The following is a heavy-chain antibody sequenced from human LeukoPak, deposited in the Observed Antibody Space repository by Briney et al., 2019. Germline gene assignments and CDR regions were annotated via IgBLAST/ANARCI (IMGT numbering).Heavy chain of an antibody. D-gene: IGHD3-22*01. CDR3: ARELANYYDSSGDAFDI. Sequence: SETLSLTCAVSGGSISSSNWWSWVRQPPGKGLEWIGEIYHSGSTNYNPSLKSRVTTSVDTSKNQFSLKLSPVTAADTAVYYCARELANYYDSSGDAFDIWGQGTMVTVSS. V-gene: IGHV4-4*02. CDR2: IYHSGST. CDR1: GGSISSSNW. J-gene: IGHJ3*02.